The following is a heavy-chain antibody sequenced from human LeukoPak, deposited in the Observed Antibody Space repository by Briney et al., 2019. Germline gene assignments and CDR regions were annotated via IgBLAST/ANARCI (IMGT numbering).Heavy chain of an antibody. CDR3: AKDQDIVVVVAAKGGYFDY. CDR2: IRGSGGSA. J-gene: IGHJ4*02. V-gene: IGHV3-23*01. D-gene: IGHD2-15*01. CDR1: GFTFSTYA. Sequence: GGSLRLSCVASGFTFSTYAMSWVRQAPGKGLEWVSTIRGSGGSAYYADSVKGRFTISRDNSKNTLYLQMNSLRAEDTTVYSCAKDQDIVVVVAAKGGYFDYWGQGILVTVSS.